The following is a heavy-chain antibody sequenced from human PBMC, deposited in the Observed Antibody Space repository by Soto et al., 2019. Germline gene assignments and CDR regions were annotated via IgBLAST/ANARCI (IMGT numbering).Heavy chain of an antibody. J-gene: IGHJ4*02. D-gene: IGHD3-10*01. CDR1: GGSFTRRSSY. CDR3: ATTRGLAVGGSFDY. Sequence: SETLSLTCIVSGGSFTRRSSYWAWIRQPPGKGLEWVGTFYDGNTYHNPSLRSRITIAVDTSKNQFSLKLNSVAAADTAFYYCATTRGLAVGGSFDYWGQGMLVTVSS. CDR2: FYDGNT. V-gene: IGHV4-39*01.